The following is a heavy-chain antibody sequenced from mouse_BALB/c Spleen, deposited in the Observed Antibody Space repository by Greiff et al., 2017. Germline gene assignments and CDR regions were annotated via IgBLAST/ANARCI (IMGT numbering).Heavy chain of an antibody. V-gene: IGHV5-4*02. Sequence: DVHLVESGGGLVKPGGSLKLSCAASGFTFSDYYMYWVRQTPEKRLEWVATISDGGSYTYYPDSVKGRFTISRDNAKNNLYLQMSSLKSEDTAMYYCARGPLRGAMDYWGQGTSVTVSS. D-gene: IGHD1-1*01. CDR2: ISDGGSYT. J-gene: IGHJ4*01. CDR1: GFTFSDYY. CDR3: ARGPLRGAMDY.